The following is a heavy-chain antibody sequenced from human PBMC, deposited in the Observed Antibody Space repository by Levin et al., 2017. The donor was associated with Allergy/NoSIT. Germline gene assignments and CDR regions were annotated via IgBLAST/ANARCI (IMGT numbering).Heavy chain of an antibody. Sequence: SETLSLTCAVSGGSFGGYYWSWIRQPPGKGLEWIGEINNRGVTTDNPSLKSRVTLLVDTYRKELSLKLHSVTAADTAVYYCAVFSFRYGTFDIWGQGTMVTVSS. J-gene: IGHJ3*02. CDR1: GGSFGGYY. CDR3: AVFSFRYGTFDI. V-gene: IGHV4-34*01. D-gene: IGHD4-17*01. CDR2: INNRGVT.